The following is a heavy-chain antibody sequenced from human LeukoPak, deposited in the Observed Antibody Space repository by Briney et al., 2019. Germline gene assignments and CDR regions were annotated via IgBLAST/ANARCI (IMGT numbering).Heavy chain of an antibody. D-gene: IGHD3-22*01. CDR1: GYTFTSYA. J-gene: IGHJ4*02. V-gene: IGHV1-3*01. Sequence: LRASVKVSCKASGYTFTSYAMHWVRQAPGQRLEWMGWINAGNGNTKYSQKFQGRVTITRDTSASTAYMELSSLRSEDTAVYYCASSSYYYDSSPRKRHFDYWGQGTLVTVSS. CDR3: ASSSYYYDSSPRKRHFDY. CDR2: INAGNGNT.